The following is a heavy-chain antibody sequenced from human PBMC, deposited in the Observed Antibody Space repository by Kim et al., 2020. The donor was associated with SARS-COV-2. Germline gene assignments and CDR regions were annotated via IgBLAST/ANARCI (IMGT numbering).Heavy chain of an antibody. D-gene: IGHD3-16*01. CDR3: VKDRVLRGLMGAGGY. V-gene: IGHV3-64D*09. CDR1: GFIFSSYA. J-gene: IGHJ4*02. Sequence: GGSLRLSCSASGFIFSSYAMHWVRQAPGKGLEYVSAINNNGDNTYYADSVKGRFTISRDNSKNTLYLQMSSLRAEDTAMYYCVKDRVLRGLMGAGGYWGQGTLVTVSS. CDR2: INNNGDNT.